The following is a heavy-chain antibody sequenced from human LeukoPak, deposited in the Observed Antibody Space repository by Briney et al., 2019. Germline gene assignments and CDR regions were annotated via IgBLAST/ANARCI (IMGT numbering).Heavy chain of an antibody. CDR2: IYHSGST. CDR1: GFTFSSYSM. V-gene: IGHV4-4*02. Sequence: GSLRLSCAASGFTFSSYSMNWVRQPPGKGLEWIGEIYHSGSTNYNPSLKSRVTISVDKSKNQFSLKLSSVTAADTAVYYCAREGIAVAGTFAYFDYWGQGALVTVSS. J-gene: IGHJ4*02. D-gene: IGHD6-19*01. CDR3: AREGIAVAGTFAYFDY.